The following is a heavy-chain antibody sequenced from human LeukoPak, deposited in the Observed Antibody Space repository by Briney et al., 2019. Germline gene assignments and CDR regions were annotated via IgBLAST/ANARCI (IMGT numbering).Heavy chain of an antibody. Sequence: SETLSLTCTVSGGSISSGGYYWSWIRQHPGKGLEWIGYIYYSGSTYYNPSLKSRVTISVDTSKNQFSLKLSSVTAADTAVYYCARGRDFWSGYYPDAFDIWGQGTMVTVSS. V-gene: IGHV4-31*03. D-gene: IGHD3-3*01. J-gene: IGHJ3*02. CDR1: GGSISSGGYY. CDR3: ARGRDFWSGYYPDAFDI. CDR2: IYYSGST.